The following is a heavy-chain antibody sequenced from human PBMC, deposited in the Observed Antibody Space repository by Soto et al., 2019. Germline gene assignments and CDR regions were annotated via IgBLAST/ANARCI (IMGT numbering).Heavy chain of an antibody. D-gene: IGHD3-10*01. CDR3: ARRVIGSSRAFDI. CDR1: GFAFSGHP. V-gene: IGHV3-23*01. Sequence: GGSLRLSCAASGFAFSGHPMSWVRQSPEKGLEWVAGISDGGDLTYNADSVRGRFTISRDNSRNTLYLQMNSLRAEDTAVYYCARRVIGSSRAFDIWGQGTMVTVSS. J-gene: IGHJ3*02. CDR2: ISDGGDLT.